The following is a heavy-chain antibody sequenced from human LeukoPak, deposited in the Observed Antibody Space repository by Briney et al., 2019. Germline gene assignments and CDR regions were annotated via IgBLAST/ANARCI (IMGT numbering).Heavy chain of an antibody. CDR2: ISYDGTNK. V-gene: IGHV3-30*04. Sequence: GGSLRLSCAASGFTFSSYPMHWVRQAPGKGLAWVAIISYDGTNKYYADSVKGRFTISRDNSKNTLFLQMNSLRAEDTAVYYCARDLSTRYTYDFWGQGTLVTVSS. D-gene: IGHD3-16*02. J-gene: IGHJ4*02. CDR3: ARDLSTRYTYDF. CDR1: GFTFSSYP.